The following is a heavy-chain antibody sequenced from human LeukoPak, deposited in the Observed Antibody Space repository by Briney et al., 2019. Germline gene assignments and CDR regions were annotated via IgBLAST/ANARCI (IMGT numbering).Heavy chain of an antibody. CDR2: ISAYSGNT. CDR3: ARASPLLYDSSGYYERGDY. D-gene: IGHD3-22*01. CDR1: AYTFTSYG. V-gene: IGHV1-18*01. Sequence: ASVKVSCKASAYTFTSYGISWVRQAPGQGLEWMGWISAYSGNTNYAQKLQGRVTMTTDTSTSTAYMELRSLRSDDTAVYYCARASPLLYDSSGYYERGDYWGQGTLVTVSS. J-gene: IGHJ4*02.